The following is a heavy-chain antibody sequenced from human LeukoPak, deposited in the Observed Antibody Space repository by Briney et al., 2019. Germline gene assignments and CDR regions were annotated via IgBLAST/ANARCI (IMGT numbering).Heavy chain of an antibody. CDR1: GGSISSGGYY. CDR3: ARLVVYYDFWSGYYGSSYFDY. V-gene: IGHV4-31*03. CDR2: IYYSGST. D-gene: IGHD3-3*01. Sequence: NPSETLSLTCTVSGGSISSGGYYWSWIRQHPGKGLEWIGYIYYSGSTYYNPSLKSRATISVDTSKNQFSLKLSSVTAADTAVYYCARLVVYYDFWSGYYGSSYFDYWGQGTLVTVSS. J-gene: IGHJ4*02.